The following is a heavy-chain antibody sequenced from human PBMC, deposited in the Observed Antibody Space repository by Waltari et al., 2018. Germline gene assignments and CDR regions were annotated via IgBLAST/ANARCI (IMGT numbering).Heavy chain of an antibody. J-gene: IGHJ4*02. Sequence: EVQLVESGGGLVEPGGSLRLSCVASGFSLRNYWMSWVRQAPGKGLEWVADIKEDGSKEYYLGSVKGRFTISRDNAKNSVYLQMNSLRPEDTAVYYCARDWEGERPNFDYWGQGTLVTVSS. CDR2: IKEDGSKE. CDR3: ARDWEGERPNFDY. CDR1: GFSLRNYW. D-gene: IGHD1-26*01. V-gene: IGHV3-7*04.